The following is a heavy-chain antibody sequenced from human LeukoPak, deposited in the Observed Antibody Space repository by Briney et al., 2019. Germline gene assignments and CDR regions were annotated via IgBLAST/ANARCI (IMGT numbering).Heavy chain of an antibody. J-gene: IGHJ4*02. D-gene: IGHD3-22*01. CDR2: VDPEDGET. CDR1: GYTFTGYY. V-gene: IGHV1-69-2*01. CDR3: ATEPSYDSNY. Sequence: ASVKVSCKASGYTFTGYYMHWVQQAPGKGLEWMGLVDPEDGETIYAEKFQGRVTITADTSTDTAYMELSSLRSEDTAVYYCATEPSYDSNYWGQGTLVTVSS.